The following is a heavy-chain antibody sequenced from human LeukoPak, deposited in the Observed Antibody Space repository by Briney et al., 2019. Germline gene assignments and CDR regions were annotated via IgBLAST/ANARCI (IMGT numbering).Heavy chain of an antibody. CDR2: IYPGDSDT. J-gene: IGHJ5*02. CDR3: ARRPGYCSGGSCHGWFDP. CDR1: GYSFTSYW. Sequence: GESLKISSKGSGYSFTSYWIGWVRQMPGKGLEWMGIIYPGDSDTRYSPSFQGQVTISADKSISTAYLQWSSLKASDTAMYYCARRPGYCSGGSCHGWFDPWGQGTLVTVSS. V-gene: IGHV5-51*01. D-gene: IGHD2-15*01.